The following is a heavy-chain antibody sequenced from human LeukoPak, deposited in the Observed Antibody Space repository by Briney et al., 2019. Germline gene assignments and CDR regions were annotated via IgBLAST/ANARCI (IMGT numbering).Heavy chain of an antibody. CDR1: GYTFTSYD. CDR2: MNPNSGNT. J-gene: IGHJ6*03. CDR3: ARGQIVVVPAATIGYYYYYYYMDV. V-gene: IGHV1-8*01. Sequence: ASVKVSCKASGYTFTSYDINWVRQATGQGLEWMGWMNPNSGNTGYAQKFQGRVTMTRNTSISTAYMELSSLRSEDTAVYYCARGQIVVVPAATIGYYYYYYYMDVWGKGTTVTVSS. D-gene: IGHD2-2*01.